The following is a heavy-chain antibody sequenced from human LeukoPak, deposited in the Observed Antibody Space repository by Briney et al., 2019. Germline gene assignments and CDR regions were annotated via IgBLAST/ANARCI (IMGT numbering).Heavy chain of an antibody. J-gene: IGHJ6*03. CDR2: MNPNSGNT. D-gene: IGHD6-13*01. CDR3: ARGGYSSSWYPNDYYYYYYMDV. CDR1: GYTFTSYD. Sequence: ASVKVSCKASGYTFTSYDINWVRQATGQGLEWMGWMNPNSGNTGYAQEFQGRVTMTRNTSISTAYMELSSLRSEDTAVYYCARGGYSSSWYPNDYYYYYYMDVWGKGTTVTVSS. V-gene: IGHV1-8*01.